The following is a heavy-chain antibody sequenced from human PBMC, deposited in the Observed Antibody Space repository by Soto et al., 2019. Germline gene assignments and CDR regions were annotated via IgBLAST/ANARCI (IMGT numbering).Heavy chain of an antibody. CDR1: GFTFSNYW. Sequence: GGSLRLSCAASGFTFSNYWMSWVRQAPGKGLEWVANIKEDGSEKYYVDSVKGRFTISRDNAKNSLYLQMSSLRPEDTAVYYCTRGHPSIYNYWGQGTLVTVSS. J-gene: IGHJ4*02. CDR3: TRGHPSIYNY. CDR2: IKEDGSEK. V-gene: IGHV3-7*01. D-gene: IGHD4-4*01.